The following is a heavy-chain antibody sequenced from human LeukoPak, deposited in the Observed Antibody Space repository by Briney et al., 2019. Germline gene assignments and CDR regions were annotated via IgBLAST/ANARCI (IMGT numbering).Heavy chain of an antibody. J-gene: IGHJ4*02. D-gene: IGHD5-12*01. CDR2: IYSGGST. CDR3: ARGGAGYAVDY. Sequence: GGSLRLSCAASGFTVSSNYMSWVRRAPGKGLEWVSVIYSGGSTYYADSVKGRFTISRDNSKNTLYLQMNSLRAEDTAVYYCARGGAGYAVDYWGQGTLVTVSS. V-gene: IGHV3-66*01. CDR1: GFTVSSNY.